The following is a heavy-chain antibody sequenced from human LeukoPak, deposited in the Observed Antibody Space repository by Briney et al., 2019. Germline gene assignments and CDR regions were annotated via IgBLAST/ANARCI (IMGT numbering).Heavy chain of an antibody. D-gene: IGHD3-16*01. Sequence: SQTLSLTCAVSGGSISSGGYSWSWIRQPPGKGLEWTGYIYHSGSTYYNPSLKSRVTISVDRSKNQFSLKLSSVTAADTAVYYCARAVGGQFDYWGQGTLVTVSS. J-gene: IGHJ4*02. CDR2: IYHSGST. CDR1: GGSISSGGYS. CDR3: ARAVGGQFDY. V-gene: IGHV4-30-2*01.